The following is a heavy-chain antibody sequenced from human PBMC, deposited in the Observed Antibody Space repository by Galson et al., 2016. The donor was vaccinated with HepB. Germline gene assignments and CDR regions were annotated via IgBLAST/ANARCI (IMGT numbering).Heavy chain of an antibody. CDR2: ISGDGAP. V-gene: IGHV3-23*01. CDR1: GFTFSRYA. J-gene: IGHJ4*02. D-gene: IGHD2-2*01. CDR3: ARDRGFYSSTWD. Sequence: LRLSCAASGFTFSRYAMSWVRQAPGKGLEWVSSISGDGAPYYVDSMKGRFTISRDNSKDTLYLQMISLRAEDTAVYYCARDRGFYSSTWDWGQGTLVTVSS.